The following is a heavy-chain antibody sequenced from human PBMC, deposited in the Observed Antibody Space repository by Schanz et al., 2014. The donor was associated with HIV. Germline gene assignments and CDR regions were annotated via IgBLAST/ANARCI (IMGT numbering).Heavy chain of an antibody. D-gene: IGHD3-16*01. J-gene: IGHJ4*02. Sequence: VQLVESGGGVVQPGRSLRLSCAVSGFRFSSHAMTWVRQAPGKGLEWISSISSSGSYIFYADSLKGRFTISRDNAKNSLSLHIDSLRAEDTAVYYCARENWGVGDYWGQGTLVTVSS. CDR3: ARENWGVGDY. V-gene: IGHV3-21*01. CDR2: ISSSGSYI. CDR1: GFRFSSHA.